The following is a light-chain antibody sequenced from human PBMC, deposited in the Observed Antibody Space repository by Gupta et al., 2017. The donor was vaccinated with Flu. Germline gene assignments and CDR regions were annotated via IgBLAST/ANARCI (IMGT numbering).Light chain of an antibody. CDR3: PMSDSSSVQV. V-gene: IGLV3-21*02. CDR1: NIGSKS. J-gene: IGLJ1*01. Sequence: SYVLTQPPSVSVAPGQTAKISCGGNNIGSKSVHWYQQKAGQAPVLVGDDNDDRPSGIPERCAASNSGTTAIINTSRVEAGDDAYYSYPMSDSSSVQVFGAGTKVTVL. CDR2: DND.